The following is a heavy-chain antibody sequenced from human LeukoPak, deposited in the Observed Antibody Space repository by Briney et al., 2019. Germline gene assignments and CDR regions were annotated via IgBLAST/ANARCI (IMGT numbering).Heavy chain of an antibody. CDR3: ARLGLASRQQLVRSWFDP. CDR1: GGSISSYY. Sequence: SGTLSLTCTVSGGSISSYYWSWIRQPPGKGLEWIGYIYTSGSTNYNPSLKSRVTISVDTSKNQFSLKLSSVTAADTAVYYCARLGLASRQQLVRSWFDPWGQGTLVTVSS. V-gene: IGHV4-4*09. CDR2: IYTSGST. D-gene: IGHD6-13*01. J-gene: IGHJ5*02.